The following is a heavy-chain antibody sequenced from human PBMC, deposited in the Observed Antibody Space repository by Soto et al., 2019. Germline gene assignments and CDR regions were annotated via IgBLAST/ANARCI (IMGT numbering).Heavy chain of an antibody. J-gene: IGHJ3*02. CDR1: GGSISSGGYS. D-gene: IGHD3-22*01. CDR3: ARVWVNIYYYDSSGYYAPDAFDI. CDR2: IYHSGST. V-gene: IGHV4-4*02. Sequence: PSETLSLTCAVSGGSISSGGYSWSWVRQPPGKGLEWIGEIYHSGSTNYNPSLKSRVTISVDKSKNQFSLKLSSVTAADTAVYYCARVWVNIYYYDSSGYYAPDAFDIWGQGAMVTVSS.